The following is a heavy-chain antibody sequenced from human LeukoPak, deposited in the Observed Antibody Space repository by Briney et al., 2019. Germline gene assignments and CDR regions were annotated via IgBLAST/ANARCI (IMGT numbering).Heavy chain of an antibody. V-gene: IGHV3-7*01. CDR1: GFNFNNYW. CDR2: INQDGSQK. D-gene: IGHD3-10*02. CDR3: AELGITMIGGV. J-gene: IGHJ6*04. Sequence: GGSLRLSCAASGFNFNNYWMTWVRQAPGKGLAWVAYINQDGSQKYYVDSVQGRFTFSRDNAENSMFLQMNDLRADDTGVYYCAELGITMIGGVWGKGTTVTISS.